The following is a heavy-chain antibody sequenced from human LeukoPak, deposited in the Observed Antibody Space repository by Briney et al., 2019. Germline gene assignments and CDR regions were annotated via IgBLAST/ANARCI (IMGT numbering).Heavy chain of an antibody. Sequence: PSETLSLTCAVYGGSFSGYYWSWIRQPPGKGLEWIEEINHSGSTNYNPSLKSRVTISVDTSKNQFSLKLSSVTAADTAVYYCARANYYDSSGYDDYWGQGTLVTVSS. CDR3: ARANYYDSSGYDDY. CDR2: INHSGST. J-gene: IGHJ4*02. CDR1: GGSFSGYY. V-gene: IGHV4-34*01. D-gene: IGHD3-22*01.